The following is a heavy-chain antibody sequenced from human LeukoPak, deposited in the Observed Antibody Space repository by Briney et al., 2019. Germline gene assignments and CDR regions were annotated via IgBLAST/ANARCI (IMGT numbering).Heavy chain of an antibody. J-gene: IGHJ4*02. D-gene: IGHD3-22*01. V-gene: IGHV3-66*01. CDR1: GFTVSSNY. CDR2: IYSGGST. CDR3: ASAHRKPYSYDSSGYYLRY. Sequence: GGSLRLSCAASGFTVSSNYMSWVRQAPGKGLEWVSVIYSGGSTYYADSVKGRFTISRDNSKNTLYLQMNSLSAEDTAVYYCASAHRKPYSYDSSGYYLRYWGQGTLVTVSS.